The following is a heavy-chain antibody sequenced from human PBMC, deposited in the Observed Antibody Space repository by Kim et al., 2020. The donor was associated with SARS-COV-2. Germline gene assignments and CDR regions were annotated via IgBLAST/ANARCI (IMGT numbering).Heavy chain of an antibody. D-gene: IGHD1-26*01. V-gene: IGHV4-39*01. CDR3: AGQEYSGWLRWLDP. Sequence: SETLSLTCTVSGGSISSSSYYWGWIRQPPGKGLEWVGSSYYSGTNYYNPSLKSRATLCVDTSKNQFSLNLSSITAADTVLYCGAGQEYSGWLRWLDPW. CDR1: GGSISSSSYY. CDR2: SYYSGTN. J-gene: IGHJ5*02.